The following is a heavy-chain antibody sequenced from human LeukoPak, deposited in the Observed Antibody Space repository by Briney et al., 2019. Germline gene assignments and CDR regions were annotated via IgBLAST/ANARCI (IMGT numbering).Heavy chain of an antibody. D-gene: IGHD3-3*01. V-gene: IGHV4-34*01. CDR2: INHSGST. Sequence: SETLSLTCAVYGGSFSGYYWSWIRQPPGKGLEWIGEINHSGSTNYNPSLKSRVTISVDTSKNQFSLKLSSVTAADTAVYYCAGRPPIWSGYYGQFDYWGQGTLVTVSS. CDR3: AGRPPIWSGYYGQFDY. J-gene: IGHJ4*02. CDR1: GGSFSGYY.